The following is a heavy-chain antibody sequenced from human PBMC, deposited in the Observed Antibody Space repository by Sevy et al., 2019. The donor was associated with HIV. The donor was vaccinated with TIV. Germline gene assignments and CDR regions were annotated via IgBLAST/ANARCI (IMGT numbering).Heavy chain of an antibody. D-gene: IGHD1-26*01. J-gene: IGHJ4*02. CDR2: VSGSSNYI. V-gene: IGHV3-21*06. Sequence: PGGSLRLSCAASGFTFIRYNMNWVRQAPGKGLEWVSSVSGSSNYIYYAESLKGRFIISRDNAKDTLYLQMNSLRADDTAVYYCARGPPDGSYDYFDYWGQGTLVTVSS. CDR1: GFTFIRYN. CDR3: ARGPPDGSYDYFDY.